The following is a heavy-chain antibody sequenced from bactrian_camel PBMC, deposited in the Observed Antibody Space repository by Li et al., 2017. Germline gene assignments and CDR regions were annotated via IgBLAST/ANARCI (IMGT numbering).Heavy chain of an antibody. D-gene: IGHD5*01. CDR1: TASMLG. J-gene: IGHJ4*01. CDR3: LPALGSGKEY. Sequence: HVQLVESGGGLVQPGGSLRLSCAAFTASMLGAGWVRQAPGMGLQWVSSISTGGSTTYYTDSVKGRFTISRDNAQNMVYLQMNSLKPEDTADYYCLPALGSGKEYWGQETQVTVS. V-gene: IGHV3S7*01. CDR2: ISTGGSTT.